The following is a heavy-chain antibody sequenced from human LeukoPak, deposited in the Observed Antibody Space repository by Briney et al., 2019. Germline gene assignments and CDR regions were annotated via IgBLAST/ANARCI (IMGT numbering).Heavy chain of an antibody. V-gene: IGHV4-59*01. J-gene: IGHJ5*02. Sequence: SETLSLTCTVSGGSISSYYWSWIPQPPGKGLEWIGYIYYSGSTNYNPSLKSRVTISVDTSKNQFSLKLSSVTAADTAVYYCARDSRSGVDWFDPWGQGTLVTVSS. D-gene: IGHD3-10*01. CDR2: IYYSGST. CDR1: GGSISSYY. CDR3: ARDSRSGVDWFDP.